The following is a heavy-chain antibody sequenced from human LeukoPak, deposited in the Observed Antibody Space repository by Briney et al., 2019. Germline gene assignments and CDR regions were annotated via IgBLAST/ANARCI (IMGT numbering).Heavy chain of an antibody. Sequence: PSETLSLTCTVSGGSISSGDYYWSWIRQPPGKGLEWIGYIYYSGSTYYNPSLKSRVTISVDTSKNQFSLKLSSVTAADTAVYYCARDQRAYSGCEDYYYYGMDVWGQGTTVTVSS. V-gene: IGHV4-30-4*01. J-gene: IGHJ6*02. CDR3: ARDQRAYSGCEDYYYYGMDV. CDR2: IYYSGST. D-gene: IGHD5-12*01. CDR1: GGSISSGDYY.